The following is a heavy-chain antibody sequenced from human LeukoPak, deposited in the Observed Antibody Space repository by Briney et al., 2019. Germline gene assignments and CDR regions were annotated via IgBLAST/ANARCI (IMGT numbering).Heavy chain of an antibody. J-gene: IGHJ4*02. V-gene: IGHV3-9*01. CDR2: ISWNSGAM. CDR3: AKARGVAYCSTTSCYLGSWFDY. D-gene: IGHD2-2*01. Sequence: GGSLRLSCAASGFTFDDYAMHWVRQAPGKGLEWVSGISWNSGAMVYADSVKGRFTVSRDNAKNSLFLQMNSLRAEDTALYYCAKARGVAYCSTTSCYLGSWFDYWGQGTLVTVSS. CDR1: GFTFDDYA.